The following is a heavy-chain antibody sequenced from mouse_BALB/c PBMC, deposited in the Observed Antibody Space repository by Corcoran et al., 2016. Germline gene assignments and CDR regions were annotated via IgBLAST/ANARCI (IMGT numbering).Heavy chain of an antibody. Sequence: QIQLVQDGPEVKKPGETVMNSCKASGYTFTNYGMNWVKQAPGKGLKWTGWINTYTGEPTYADDFKGRFAFSLETSASTAYLQINNLKTEDMATYFCASHTMITTRRCAYWGQGTLVTVSA. D-gene: IGHD2-4*01. J-gene: IGHJ3*01. CDR3: ASHTMITTRRCAY. CDR1: GYTFTNYG. V-gene: IGHV9-1*02. CDR2: INTYTGEP.